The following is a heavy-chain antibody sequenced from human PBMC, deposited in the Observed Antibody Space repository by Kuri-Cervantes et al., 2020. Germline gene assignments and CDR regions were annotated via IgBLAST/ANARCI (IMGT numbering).Heavy chain of an antibody. J-gene: IGHJ4*02. CDR3: ARAGGSYHMIDY. CDR2: IYYSGST. CDR1: GGSISSGGYY. Sequence: LRLSCTVSGGSISSGGYYWSWIRQHPGKGLEWIGYIYYSGSTYYNPSLKSRVTISVDTSKNQFSLKLSSVTAADTAVYYCARAGGSYHMIDYWGQGTLVTVSS. D-gene: IGHD1-26*01. V-gene: IGHV4-31*03.